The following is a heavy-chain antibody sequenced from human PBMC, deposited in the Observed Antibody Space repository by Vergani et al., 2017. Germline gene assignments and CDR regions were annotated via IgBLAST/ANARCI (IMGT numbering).Heavy chain of an antibody. J-gene: IGHJ5*02. Sequence: QVQLHESGPGLVKPSQTLSLTCTVSGGSITSGSFYWSWIRQPAGKGLEWIGRIHSSGTTNYNPSLKSGVTLSVDTSKNQLSLRMTSVTAADTAVYYCARDSWTSELRGVYWFDTWGQGTLVSVSS. CDR1: GGSITSGSFY. D-gene: IGHD3-10*01. CDR3: ARDSWTSELRGVYWFDT. V-gene: IGHV4-61*02. CDR2: IHSSGTT.